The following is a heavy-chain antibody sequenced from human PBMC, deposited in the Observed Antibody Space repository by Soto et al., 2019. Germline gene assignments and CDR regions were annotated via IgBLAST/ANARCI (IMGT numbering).Heavy chain of an antibody. D-gene: IGHD2-2*01. CDR1: VVSISGYY. J-gene: IGHJ5*02. CDR2: INHSGST. V-gene: IGHV4-34*01. Sequence: LSETLSLPCAVDVVSISGYYWSWIRQPAGKGLEWIGEINHSGSTNYNPSLKSRVTISVDTSKNQFSLKLSPLPSAYTAVYSSARVGVVPATSLFRCSDPWGQGTLVTISS. CDR3: ARVGVVPATSLFRCSDP.